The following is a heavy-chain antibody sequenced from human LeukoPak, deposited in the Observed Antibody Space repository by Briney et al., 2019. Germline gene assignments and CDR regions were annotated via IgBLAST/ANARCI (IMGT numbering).Heavy chain of an antibody. Sequence: GSLRLSCAASGFTFSSYAMSWVRQAPGKGLEWVSAISGSGGSTYYADSVKGRFTISRDNSKNTLYLQMNSLRAEDTAVYYCACVDDILTGSYYFDYWGQGTLVTVSS. CDR3: ACVDDILTGSYYFDY. CDR2: ISGSGGST. J-gene: IGHJ4*02. D-gene: IGHD3-9*01. V-gene: IGHV3-23*01. CDR1: GFTFSSYA.